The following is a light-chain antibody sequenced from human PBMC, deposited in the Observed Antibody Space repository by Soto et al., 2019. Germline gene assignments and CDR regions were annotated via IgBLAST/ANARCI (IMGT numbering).Light chain of an antibody. Sequence: DIQMTQSPSTLAASVGDSVTITCRASQSISSWLDWYQQKPGKAPKLLIYDASSLESGVPSRFSGSGSGTEFTLTISSLQPDDFASYYCQQYNSPWTFGQGTKLEIK. J-gene: IGKJ2*02. V-gene: IGKV1-5*01. CDR1: QSISSW. CDR2: DAS. CDR3: QQYNSPWT.